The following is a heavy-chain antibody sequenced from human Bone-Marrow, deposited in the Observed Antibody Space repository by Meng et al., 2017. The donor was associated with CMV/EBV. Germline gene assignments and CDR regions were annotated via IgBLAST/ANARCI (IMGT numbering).Heavy chain of an antibody. CDR3: ARDRCGGDCYSRYYYGMDV. J-gene: IGHJ6*02. Sequence: SVKVSCKASVGTFSSYAISWVRQAPGQGLEWMGGIIPIFGTANYAQKFQGRVTITTYESTSTAYMELSSLRSEDTAVYYCARDRCGGDCYSRYYYGMDVWGQGTTVTVSS. V-gene: IGHV1-69*05. CDR2: IIPIFGTA. D-gene: IGHD2-21*01. CDR1: VGTFSSYA.